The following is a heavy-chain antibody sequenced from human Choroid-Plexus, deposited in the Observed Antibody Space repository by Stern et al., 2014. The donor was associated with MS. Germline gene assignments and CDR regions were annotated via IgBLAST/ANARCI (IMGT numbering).Heavy chain of an antibody. CDR1: GFTFGSCA. Sequence: VQLVESGGGVVQPGRPLRLSCVASGFTFGSCAMHWVRQAPGKGLEGVAGVSYDGSNKYYADSVKGRFTISRDNSQNTLYMQMSSLRPEDTAVYYCAKDRQYLTYFFDHWGQGPLVTVSS. V-gene: IGHV3-30*18. D-gene: IGHD2/OR15-2a*01. J-gene: IGHJ5*02. CDR2: VSYDGSNK. CDR3: AKDRQYLTYFFDH.